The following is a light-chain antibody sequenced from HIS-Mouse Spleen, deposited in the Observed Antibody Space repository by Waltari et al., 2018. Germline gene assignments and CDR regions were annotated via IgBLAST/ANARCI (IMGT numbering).Light chain of an antibody. CDR2: DVR. CDR3: SSYTSSSTSRNWV. Sequence: QSALTQPASVSGSPGQSITISCPGTSSDVGGYNYVPCYQQHPSKAPKLMIYDVRNRPSGVSNRFSGSKSGNTASLTISGLQAEDEADYYCSSYTSSSTSRNWVFGGGTKLTVL. J-gene: IGLJ3*02. CDR1: SSDVGGYNY. V-gene: IGLV2-14*03.